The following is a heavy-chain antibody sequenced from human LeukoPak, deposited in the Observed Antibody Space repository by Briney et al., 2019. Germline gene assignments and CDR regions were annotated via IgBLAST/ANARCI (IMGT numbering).Heavy chain of an antibody. V-gene: IGHV5-51*01. J-gene: IGHJ4*02. Sequence: LXISCKGSGYSFTSYWIGWGRQLPGKGPEWMGIIYPGDSDTRYSPSFQGQVTISADKSISTAYLQWSSLKASDTAMYYCARGYYDSSGYYDHFDYWGQGTLVTVSS. D-gene: IGHD3-22*01. CDR1: GYSFTSYW. CDR2: IYPGDSDT. CDR3: ARGYYDSSGYYDHFDY.